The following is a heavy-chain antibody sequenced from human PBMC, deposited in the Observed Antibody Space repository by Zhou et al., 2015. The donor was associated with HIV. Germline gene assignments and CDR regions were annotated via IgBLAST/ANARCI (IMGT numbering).Heavy chain of an antibody. Sequence: QVQLVQSGAELKKPGASVRVSCKASGYTFTSYDINWMRQATGQRPEWMGWMNTNGGQTGYAQKFQGRVTINADKSTSTAYMELSSLTSEDTATYYCAREGWGSWYFDLWGRGTLVSVSS. CDR2: MNTNGGQT. D-gene: IGHD7-27*01. CDR3: AREGWGSWYFDL. CDR1: GYTFTSYD. V-gene: IGHV1-8*01. J-gene: IGHJ2*01.